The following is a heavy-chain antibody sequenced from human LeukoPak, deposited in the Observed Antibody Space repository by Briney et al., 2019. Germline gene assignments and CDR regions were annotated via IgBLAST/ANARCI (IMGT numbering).Heavy chain of an antibody. J-gene: IGHJ4*02. D-gene: IGHD2-21*02. CDR2: IRSKANSYAT. CDR1: GFTFSGSA. CDR3: AKGGIIMTAITGQPGVYDN. V-gene: IGHV3-73*01. Sequence: GGSLRLSCAASGFTFSGSAMHWVRQASGKGLEWVGRIRSKANSYATAYAASVKGRFTISRDDSKNTAYLQMNSLRAEDTAVYLCAKGGIIMTAITGQPGVYDNWGQGTLVTVSS.